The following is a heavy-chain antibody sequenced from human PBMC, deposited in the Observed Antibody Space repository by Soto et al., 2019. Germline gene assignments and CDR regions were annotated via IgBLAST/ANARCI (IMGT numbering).Heavy chain of an antibody. CDR3: ARGAAGYSSSWYGYYYYGMDV. D-gene: IGHD6-13*01. CDR2: ISYDGSNK. Sequence: GGSLRLSCAASGFTFSSYAMHWVRHAPGKELEWVAVISYDGSNKYYADSVKGRFTISRDNSKNTLYLQMNSLRAEDTAVYYCARGAAGYSSSWYGYYYYGMDVWGQGTTVTVSS. CDR1: GFTFSSYA. V-gene: IGHV3-30-3*01. J-gene: IGHJ6*02.